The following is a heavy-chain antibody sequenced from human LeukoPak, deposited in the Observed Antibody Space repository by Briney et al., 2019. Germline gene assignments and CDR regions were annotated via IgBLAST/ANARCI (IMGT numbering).Heavy chain of an antibody. CDR3: ARDLTGYCSSTSCYHWFDP. CDR1: GGTFSSYA. CDR2: IIPIFGTA. V-gene: IGHV1-69*01. D-gene: IGHD2-2*01. J-gene: IGHJ5*02. Sequence: SVKVSCKASGGTFSSYAISWVRQAPGQGLEWMGGIIPIFGTANYAQKFQGRVTITADESTSTAYMELSSLRSEDTAVYYCARDLTGYCSSTSCYHWFDPWGREPWSPSPQ.